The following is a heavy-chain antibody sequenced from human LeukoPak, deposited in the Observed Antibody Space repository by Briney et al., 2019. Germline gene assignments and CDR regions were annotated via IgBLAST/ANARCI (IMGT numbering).Heavy chain of an antibody. J-gene: IGHJ5*02. CDR1: GGSISSYY. CDR2: IYYSGST. CDR3: ARGWDYGDYVRWFDP. V-gene: IGHV4-59*12. D-gene: IGHD4-17*01. Sequence: PSETLSLTCTVSGGSISSYYWSWIRQPPGKGLEWIGYIYYSGSTNYNPSLKSRVTISVDRSKNQFSLKLSSVTAADTAVYYCARGWDYGDYVRWFDPWGQGTLVTVSS.